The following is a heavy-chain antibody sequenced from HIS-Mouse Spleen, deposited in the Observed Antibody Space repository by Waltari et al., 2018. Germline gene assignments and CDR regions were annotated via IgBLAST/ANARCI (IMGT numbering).Heavy chain of an antibody. V-gene: IGHV4-39*07. CDR3: AREIPYSSSWYDWYFDL. CDR2: IYYSGIT. D-gene: IGHD6-13*01. J-gene: IGHJ2*01. Sequence: QLQLQESGPGLVKPSETLSLTCTVSGGSISSSSYYWGWIRQPPGKGLEWIGSIYYSGITYYNPSLKGRVTISVDTSKNQFSLKLSSGTAADTAVYYCAREIPYSSSWYDWYFDLWGRGTLVTVSS. CDR1: GGSISSSSYY.